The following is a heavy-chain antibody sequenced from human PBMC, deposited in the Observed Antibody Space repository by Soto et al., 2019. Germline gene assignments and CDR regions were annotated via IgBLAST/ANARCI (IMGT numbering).Heavy chain of an antibody. CDR2: VYYRGST. D-gene: IGHD6-19*01. Sequence: SETLSLTCTVAGVSISNSNTYWNWVRQPPGKGLEWIGFVYYRGSTKYNPSLESRVTISVDASRNQLSLELTSVTATDTAVYYCARGGGSYSSGWYYDSWGQGTLVTVAS. CDR1: GVSISNSNTY. J-gene: IGHJ4*02. V-gene: IGHV4-59*08. CDR3: ARGGGSYSSGWYYDS.